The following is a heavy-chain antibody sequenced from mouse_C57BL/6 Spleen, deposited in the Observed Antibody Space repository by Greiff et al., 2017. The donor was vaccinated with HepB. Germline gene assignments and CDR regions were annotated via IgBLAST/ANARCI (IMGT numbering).Heavy chain of an antibody. V-gene: IGHV5-15*01. CDR2: ISNLAYSI. CDR3: ARLITTQFYFDY. D-gene: IGHD1-1*01. J-gene: IGHJ2*01. CDR1: GFTFRDSC. Sequence: EVQLMESGAGLVQPGASLKLSCAASGFTFRDSCMAWVRQAPRKGLEWVAFISNLAYSIYYADTVTGRFTISRENAKNTLYLEMSSLRSEDTAMYYCARLITTQFYFDYWGQGTTLTVSS.